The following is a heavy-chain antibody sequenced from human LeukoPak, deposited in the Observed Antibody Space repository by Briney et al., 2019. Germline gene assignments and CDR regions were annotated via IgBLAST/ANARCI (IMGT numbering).Heavy chain of an antibody. Sequence: PGGSLRLSCAASGFTFDDYAMHWVRQAPGKGLEWVSGISWNSGSIGYADSVKGRFTISRDNAKNSLYLQMNSLRAEDTALYYCAKDSGSGDLLGYFDYWGQGTLVTVSS. D-gene: IGHD4-17*01. CDR1: GFTFDDYA. V-gene: IGHV3-9*01. CDR2: ISWNSGSI. CDR3: AKDSGSGDLLGYFDY. J-gene: IGHJ4*02.